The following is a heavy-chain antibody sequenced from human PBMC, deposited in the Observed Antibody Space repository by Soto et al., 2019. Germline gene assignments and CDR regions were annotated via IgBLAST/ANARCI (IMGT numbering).Heavy chain of an antibody. Sequence: SETLSLTCTVSGGSISSYYWSWIRQPPGKGLEWIGYIYYSGSTNYNPSLKSRVTISVDTSKNQFSLKLSSVTAADTAVYYCARAIYDSSGYYFVYWGQGTLVTVSS. CDR3: ARAIYDSSGYYFVY. V-gene: IGHV4-59*01. D-gene: IGHD3-22*01. CDR2: IYYSGST. J-gene: IGHJ4*02. CDR1: GGSISSYY.